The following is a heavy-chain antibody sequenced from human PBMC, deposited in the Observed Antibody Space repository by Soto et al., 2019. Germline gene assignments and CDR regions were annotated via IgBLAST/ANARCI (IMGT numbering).Heavy chain of an antibody. CDR1: GFTFSRQA. CDR2: IWYHGIDK. CDR3: ATGFLGLCTGGNCPLDY. Sequence: QVQLVESGGGVVQPARSLRLSCAASGFTFSRQAMHWVRQAPGRGLEWVAVIWYHGIDKYYADSVKGRFTISRENSKNTVYLQMNSLRGEDTAVYYCATGFLGLCTGGNCPLDYWGQGTLVTVSS. V-gene: IGHV3-33*01. D-gene: IGHD2-15*01. J-gene: IGHJ4*02.